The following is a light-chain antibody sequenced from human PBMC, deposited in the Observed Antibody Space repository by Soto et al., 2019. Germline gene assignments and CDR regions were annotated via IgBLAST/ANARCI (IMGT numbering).Light chain of an antibody. J-gene: IGLJ1*01. V-gene: IGLV2-14*01. Sequence: QSALTQPASVSGSPGQSITISCTGTSSDVGGYNYVSGYQQHPGKAPKLMIYDVSNRPSWVSNRFSGSKSGTTASLTISGLQAEAEADYDCSSYTSSSTPYVFGTGTKLTVL. CDR2: DVS. CDR1: SSDVGGYNY. CDR3: SSYTSSSTPYV.